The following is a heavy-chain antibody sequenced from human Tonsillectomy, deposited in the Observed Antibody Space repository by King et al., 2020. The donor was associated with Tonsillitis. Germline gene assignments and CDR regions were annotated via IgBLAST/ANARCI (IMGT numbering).Heavy chain of an antibody. CDR1: GFTFSNYA. V-gene: IGHV3-30-3*01. D-gene: IGHD6-13*01. CDR2: ISFGGNNK. CDR3: ARDDQQLAPWFYGMDV. J-gene: IGHJ6*02. Sequence: HVQLVESGGGVVQPGRSLRLSCAASGFTFSNYAMHWVRQAPGKGLEWVAVISFGGNNKYYADSVEGRFTISRDSSKNTLSLQMYSLRAEDTAVYYGARDDQQLAPWFYGMDVWGQGTTVTVSS.